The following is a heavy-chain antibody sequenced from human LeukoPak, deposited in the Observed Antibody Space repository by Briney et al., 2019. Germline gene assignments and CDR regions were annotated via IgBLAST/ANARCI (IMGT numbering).Heavy chain of an antibody. CDR3: ASSSNYDFWSGSPTNWFDP. CDR1: GYTFTSYA. J-gene: IGHJ5*02. CDR2: INAGNGNT. D-gene: IGHD3-3*01. V-gene: IGHV1-3*01. Sequence: GASVKVSCKASGYTFTSYAVHWVRQAPGQRLEWMGWINAGNGNTKYSQKFQGRVTITRDTSASTAYMELSSLRSEDTAVYYCASSSNYDFWSGSPTNWFDPWGQGTLVTVSS.